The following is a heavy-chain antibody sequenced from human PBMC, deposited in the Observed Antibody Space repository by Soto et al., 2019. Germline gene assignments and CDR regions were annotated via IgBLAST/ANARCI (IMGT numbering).Heavy chain of an antibody. CDR2: IIPIFGTA. CDR3: ARDYYDSSGYYSGFDY. CDR1: GGTFSSYA. D-gene: IGHD3-22*01. J-gene: IGHJ4*02. Sequence: SVKVSCKASGGTFSSYAISWVRQAPGQGLEWMGGIIPIFGTADYAQKFQGRVTITADESTSTAYMELSSLRSEDTAVFYCARDYYDSSGYYSGFDYWGQGTLVTVSS. V-gene: IGHV1-69*13.